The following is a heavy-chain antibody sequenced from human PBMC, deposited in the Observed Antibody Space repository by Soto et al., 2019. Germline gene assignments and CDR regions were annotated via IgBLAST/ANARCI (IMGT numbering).Heavy chain of an antibody. D-gene: IGHD6-13*01. J-gene: IGHJ4*02. CDR3: ARGERQQQRDD. CDR1: GDSISSSKW. V-gene: IGHV4-4*02. Sequence: SETLSLTCAVSGDSISSSKWWSWVRQPPGKGLEWIGEIYHSGSTNYNPSLKSRVIISVDKSKNQFSLKLSSVTDADTAVYYCARGERQQQRDDRGQRTPVTVSS. CDR2: IYHSGST.